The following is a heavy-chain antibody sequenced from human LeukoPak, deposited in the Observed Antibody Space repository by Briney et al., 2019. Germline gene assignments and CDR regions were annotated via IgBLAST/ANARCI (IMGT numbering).Heavy chain of an antibody. D-gene: IGHD3-22*01. Sequence: GGSLRLSCAASGFTFSSYWMSWVRQAPGKGLEWVANIKQDGSEKYYVDSVKGRFTISRDNAKNSQYLQVNSLRAEDTAVYYCARDNLPLYYYDSSGYYYFDYWGQGTLVTVSS. CDR2: IKQDGSEK. CDR3: ARDNLPLYYYDSSGYYYFDY. V-gene: IGHV3-7*01. CDR1: GFTFSSYW. J-gene: IGHJ4*02.